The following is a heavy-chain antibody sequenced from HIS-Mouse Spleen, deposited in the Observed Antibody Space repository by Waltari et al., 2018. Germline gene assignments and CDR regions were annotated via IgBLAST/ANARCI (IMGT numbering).Heavy chain of an antibody. CDR3: ARASRDLLLPRYFDL. Sequence: QLQLQESGPGLVKPSETLSLTCTVSGGSISSSSYYWGWIRQPPGKGLEWIGSIYYSGSTNSNPSLKSRVTISVDTSKNQFSLKLRSVTAADTAVYYCARASRDLLLPRYFDLWGRGTLVTVSS. CDR2: IYYSGST. V-gene: IGHV4-39*07. CDR1: GGSISSSSYY. J-gene: IGHJ2*01.